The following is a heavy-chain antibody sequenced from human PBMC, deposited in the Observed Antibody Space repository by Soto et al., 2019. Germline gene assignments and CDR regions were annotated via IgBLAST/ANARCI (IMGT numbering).Heavy chain of an antibody. D-gene: IGHD3-16*01. V-gene: IGHV4-38-2*01. J-gene: IGHJ6*02. CDR3: ARLSRASFALDV. CDR2: IYHSGST. Sequence: SETLSLTCAVSGYSISSGYYWGWIRQPPGKGLEWIGSIYHSGSTYYNPSLKSRVTISVDTSKNQFSLKLSSVTAADTAVYYCARLSRASFALDVWGQGTTVTVSS. CDR1: GYSISSGYY.